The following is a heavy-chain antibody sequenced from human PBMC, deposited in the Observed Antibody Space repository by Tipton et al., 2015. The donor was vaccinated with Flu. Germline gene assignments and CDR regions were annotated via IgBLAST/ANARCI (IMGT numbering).Heavy chain of an antibody. CDR2: INPNSGGT. CDR1: GYTFTGYH. J-gene: IGHJ4*02. CDR3: ARVYYDSSGYYPAYYFDY. V-gene: IGHV1-2*06. Sequence: QLVQSGAEVKKPGASVKVSCKASGYTFTGYHMHWVRQAPGQGLEWMGRINPNSGGTNYAQKFQGRVTMTRDTSISTAYMELSRLRSDDTAVYYCARVYYDSSGYYPAYYFDYWGQGTLVTVSS. D-gene: IGHD3-22*01.